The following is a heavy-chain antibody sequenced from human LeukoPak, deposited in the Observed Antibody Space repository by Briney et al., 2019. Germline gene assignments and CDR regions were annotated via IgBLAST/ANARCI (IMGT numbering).Heavy chain of an antibody. J-gene: IGHJ6*04. Sequence: SETLSLTCAVYGGSFSGHYWSWIRQPPGKGLEWIGEMDHSGSTNYNPSLKSRVTISVDPSKNQFSLNLSSVTAADTAVYYCARGQGDAWSGYVLNVWGKGTTVTVSS. V-gene: IGHV4-34*01. D-gene: IGHD3-3*01. CDR2: MDHSGST. CDR1: GGSFSGHY. CDR3: ARGQGDAWSGYVLNV.